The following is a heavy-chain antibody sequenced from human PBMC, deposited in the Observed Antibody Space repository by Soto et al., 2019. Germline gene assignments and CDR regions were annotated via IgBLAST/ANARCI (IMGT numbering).Heavy chain of an antibody. CDR2: ISNSGDT. CDR3: AAGGSWYAF. Sequence: GASVKVSCKTSGNPFVGHYIHWLRQAPGQGFEWLGYISNSGDTKYSQNFQGRVSMTRDTSITTAYMELRGLQSGDTAVYYCAAGGSWYAFWGQGTLVTVSS. CDR1: GNPFVGHY. D-gene: IGHD6-13*01. V-gene: IGHV1-2*02. J-gene: IGHJ4*02.